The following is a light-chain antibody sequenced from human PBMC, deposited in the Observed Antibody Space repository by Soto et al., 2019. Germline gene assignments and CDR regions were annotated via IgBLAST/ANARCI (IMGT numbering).Light chain of an antibody. Sequence: EIVLTQSPATLSLSPGERATLSCRASQSVSSYLAWCQQKPGQAPRLLIYDASNRATGIPARFSGSGSGTDFTLTISSLEPEDFAVYYCQQRSNGFTFGPGTKVDIK. V-gene: IGKV3-11*01. J-gene: IGKJ3*01. CDR1: QSVSSY. CDR2: DAS. CDR3: QQRSNGFT.